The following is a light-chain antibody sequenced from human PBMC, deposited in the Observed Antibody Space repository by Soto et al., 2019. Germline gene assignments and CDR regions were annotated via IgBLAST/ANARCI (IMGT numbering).Light chain of an antibody. CDR3: QQYGSSPPWT. Sequence: IVMTQSPATLSVSPRERATLSCRASQSVGRSLAWYQQKPGQAPRLLIYGASSRATGIPDRFSGSGSGTDFTLTISRLEPEDFAVYYCQQYGSSPPWTFGQGTKVDIK. V-gene: IGKV3-20*01. CDR1: QSVGRS. J-gene: IGKJ1*01. CDR2: GAS.